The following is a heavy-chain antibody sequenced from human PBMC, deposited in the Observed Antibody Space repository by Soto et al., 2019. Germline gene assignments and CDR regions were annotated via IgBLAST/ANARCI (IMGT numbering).Heavy chain of an antibody. CDR1: GYTFSSSS. V-gene: IGHV1-18*01. CDR2: INVYNGDT. D-gene: IGHD3-16*01. J-gene: IGHJ6*02. Sequence: QVQLVQSGVEVKKPGASVKVSCKASGYTFSSSSISWVRQAPGQGLEWMGWINVYNGDTIYVQKFQGRVTMTTDTSTSTAYMELTSLTSDDTAIYYCARDIGGGEDVWGQGTTVNVSS. CDR3: ARDIGGGEDV.